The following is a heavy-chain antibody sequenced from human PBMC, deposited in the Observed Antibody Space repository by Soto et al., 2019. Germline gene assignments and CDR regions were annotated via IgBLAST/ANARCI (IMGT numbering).Heavy chain of an antibody. CDR1: GFTFSSYG. V-gene: IGHV3-33*01. J-gene: IGHJ4*02. D-gene: IGHD3-22*01. CDR3: ARVPYDSSGYYDY. CDR2: IWYDGSNK. Sequence: PGAPLRLSCAASGFTFSSYGPHWVRQAPGKGLEWVAVIWYDGSNKYYADSVKGRFTISRDNSKNTLYLQMNSLRAEDTAVYYCARVPYDSSGYYDYWGQGTLVTVSS.